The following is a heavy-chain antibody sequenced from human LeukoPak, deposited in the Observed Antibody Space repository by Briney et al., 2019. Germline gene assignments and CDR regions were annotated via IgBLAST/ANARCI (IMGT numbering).Heavy chain of an antibody. J-gene: IGHJ3*02. V-gene: IGHV4-38-2*02. CDR2: IYHSGST. CDR3: ARVTIGYCSGGSCNHAFDI. D-gene: IGHD2-15*01. Sequence: PSETLSLTCTVSGYSISSGYYWGWIRQPPGKGLEWIGSIYHSGSTYYNPSLKSRVTISVDTSKNQFSLKLSSVTAADTAVYYCARVTIGYCSGGSCNHAFDIWGQGTMVTVSS. CDR1: GYSISSGYY.